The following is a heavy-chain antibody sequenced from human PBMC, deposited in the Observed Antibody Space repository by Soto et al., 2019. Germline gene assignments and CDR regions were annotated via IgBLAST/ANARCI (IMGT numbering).Heavy chain of an antibody. J-gene: IGHJ6*02. V-gene: IGHV1-18*04. CDR2: ISAYNGNT. CDR3: ARFSGGSYNTYYFYYGMDV. CDR1: GYTFTSYG. D-gene: IGHD2-15*01. Sequence: QVQLVQSGAEVKKPGASVKVSCKASGYTFTSYGISWVRQAPGQGLDWMGWISAYNGNTKYAQDLQGRVTMTTDTSTSTAYMELRSLRSDDTAMHYCARFSGGSYNTYYFYYGMDVWGQGTTVTVSS.